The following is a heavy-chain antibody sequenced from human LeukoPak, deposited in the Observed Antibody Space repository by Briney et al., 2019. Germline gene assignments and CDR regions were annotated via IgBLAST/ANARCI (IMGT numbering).Heavy chain of an antibody. D-gene: IGHD2-2*02. CDR1: GYTFTSYY. CDR2: INPSGGST. V-gene: IGHV1-46*01. Sequence: ASVKVSCKASGYTFTSYYMHWVRQAPGQGLEWMGIINPSGGSTSYAQKFQGRVPMTRDTSTSTVYMELSSLRSEDTAVYYCARDRETGYCSSTSCYIVYWGQGTLVTVSP. J-gene: IGHJ4*02. CDR3: ARDRETGYCSSTSCYIVY.